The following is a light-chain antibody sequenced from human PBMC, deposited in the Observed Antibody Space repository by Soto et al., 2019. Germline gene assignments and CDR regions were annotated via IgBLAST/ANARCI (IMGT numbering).Light chain of an antibody. Sequence: IQLTQSPSSLSASIGDRVTITCRASQGISSYLAWYQQKPGKAPKLLIYAASNSQSGVPSRFSGSGSGTDFTLTISSLQPEDFATYYCQQFNSYPWTFGQGTKVEMK. V-gene: IGKV1-9*01. CDR3: QQFNSYPWT. J-gene: IGKJ1*01. CDR1: QGISSY. CDR2: AAS.